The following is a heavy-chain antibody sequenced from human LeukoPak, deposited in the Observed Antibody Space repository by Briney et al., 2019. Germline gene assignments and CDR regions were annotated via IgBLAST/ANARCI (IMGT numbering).Heavy chain of an antibody. Sequence: GGSLRLSCTASGFNFDSYGMSWVRQAPGKGLEWVSAIDATGYATWYPDSVKGRFTISRDKSKNTVYLQMNSLRVEDTALYYCARDRDYPRDQFDYWGQGTLVTVSS. J-gene: IGHJ4*02. V-gene: IGHV3-23*01. CDR3: ARDRDYPRDQFDY. CDR1: GFNFDSYG. CDR2: IDATGYAT. D-gene: IGHD4-17*01.